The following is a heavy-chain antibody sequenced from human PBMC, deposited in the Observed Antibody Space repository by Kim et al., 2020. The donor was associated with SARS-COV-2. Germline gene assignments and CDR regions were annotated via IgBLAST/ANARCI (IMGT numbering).Heavy chain of an antibody. D-gene: IGHD1-26*01. CDR3: ARRFGSYYFDY. J-gene: IGHJ4*02. V-gene: IGHV3-21*01. CDR2: I. Sequence: IYYADALKGRFTISRDNAKNSLYLQMNSLRAEDTAVYYCARRFGSYYFDYWGQGTLVTVSS.